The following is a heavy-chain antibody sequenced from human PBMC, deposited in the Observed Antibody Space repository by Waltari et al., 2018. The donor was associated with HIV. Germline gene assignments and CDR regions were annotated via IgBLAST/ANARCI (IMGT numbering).Heavy chain of an antibody. J-gene: IGHJ3*02. D-gene: IGHD3-10*01. CDR3: ARAGMVQGVIHAFDI. CDR1: GFTFSSYD. V-gene: IGHV3-13*01. CDR2: IGTAGDT. Sequence: EVQLVESGGGLVQPGGSLRLSCAASGFTFSSYDMHWVRQATGKGLEWVSAIGTAGDTYYPGSVKGRFTISRENAKNSLYLQMNSLRAGDTAVYYCARAGMVQGVIHAFDIWGQGTMVTVSS.